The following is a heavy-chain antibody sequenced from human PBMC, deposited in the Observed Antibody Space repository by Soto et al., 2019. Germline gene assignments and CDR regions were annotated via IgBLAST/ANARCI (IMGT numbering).Heavy chain of an antibody. CDR1: GFTFSDYY. Sequence: PGGSLRLSCAASGFTFSDYYMSWIRQAPGKGLEWVSYISSSSTYTNYADSVKGRFTISRDNAKNSLYLQMNSLRAEDTAVYYCARDRGVASDYWGQGTLVTVSS. J-gene: IGHJ4*02. CDR2: ISSSSTYT. D-gene: IGHD2-15*01. V-gene: IGHV3-11*05. CDR3: ARDRGVASDY.